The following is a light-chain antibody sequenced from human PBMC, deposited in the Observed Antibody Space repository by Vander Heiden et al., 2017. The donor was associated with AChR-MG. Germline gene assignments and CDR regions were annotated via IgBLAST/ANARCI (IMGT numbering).Light chain of an antibody. CDR2: DVS. V-gene: IGLV2-11*01. J-gene: IGLJ2*01. CDR3: CSYAGSYTLV. Sequence: QSALTQPRSVSGSPGQSVNISCTGTSSDVGGYNYVSWYQQHPGKAPKLIIYDVSERPSGVPDRFSGSKSGNTASLTISGLQAEDEADYYCCSYAGSYTLVFGGGTKLTVL. CDR1: SSDVGGYNY.